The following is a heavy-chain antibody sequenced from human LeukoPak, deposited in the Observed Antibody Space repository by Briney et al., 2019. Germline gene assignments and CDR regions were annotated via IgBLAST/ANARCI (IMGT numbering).Heavy chain of an antibody. Sequence: GGSLRLSCVASGFIFSSHWMYWVRQAPGKGLEWVANIKQDGSETFYVDSVKGRFTISRDNAKKSLYLQMNSLRAEDTAVYYCTRIIVEVPGVSGYCDYWGQGTLVTVSS. CDR3: TRIIVEVPGVSGYCDY. V-gene: IGHV3-7*05. D-gene: IGHD2-2*01. CDR2: IKQDGSET. J-gene: IGHJ4*02. CDR1: GFIFSSHW.